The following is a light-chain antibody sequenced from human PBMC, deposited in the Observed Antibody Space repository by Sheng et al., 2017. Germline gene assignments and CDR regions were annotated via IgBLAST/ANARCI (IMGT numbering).Light chain of an antibody. CDR3: VLYMGGGIWV. J-gene: IGLJ3*02. CDR1: SGSVSPRYY. CDR2: STN. Sequence: QTVVTQEPSFSVSPGGTVTLTCGLSSGSVSPRYYPSWYQQTPGQAPRTLISSTNIRSSGVPDRFSGSVLGNKAALTITGAQADDESDYYCVLYMGGGIWVFGGGTKLTVL. V-gene: IGLV8-61*01.